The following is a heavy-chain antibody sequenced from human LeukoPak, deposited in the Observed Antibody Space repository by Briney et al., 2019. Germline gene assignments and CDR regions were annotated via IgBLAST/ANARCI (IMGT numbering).Heavy chain of an antibody. CDR3: AKGLYYYDNNGYSRRWFDP. D-gene: IGHD3-22*01. Sequence: GGSLRLSCAASGFTFGSYAMSWVRQAPGKGLEWVSTISGRGHSTYYADSVKGRSTISRDNSKRTLYLQMNSLRVEDTAVYYCAKGLYYYDNNGYSRRWFDPWGQGTLVTVSS. J-gene: IGHJ5*02. CDR1: GFTFGSYA. V-gene: IGHV3-23*01. CDR2: ISGRGHST.